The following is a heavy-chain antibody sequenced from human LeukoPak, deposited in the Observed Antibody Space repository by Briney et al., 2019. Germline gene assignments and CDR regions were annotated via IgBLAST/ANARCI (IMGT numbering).Heavy chain of an antibody. CDR1: GLTVINTY. CDR3: ARMGYSNTWPLFGGFDP. CDR2: IYSGATT. V-gene: IGHV3-66*01. Sequence: GGSLRLSCAASGLTVINTYMGSVRQAPGKGLEWVSVIYSGATTYYADSVKDRFTISRDNPKNTLYLQMNSLRAEDTAVYYCARMGYSNTWPLFGGFDPWGQGTLVTVSS. D-gene: IGHD6-13*01. J-gene: IGHJ5*02.